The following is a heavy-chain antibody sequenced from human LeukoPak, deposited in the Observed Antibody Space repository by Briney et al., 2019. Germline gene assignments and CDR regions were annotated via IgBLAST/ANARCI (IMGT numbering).Heavy chain of an antibody. CDR3: ARDPHYYESSGYFDS. CDR1: GFTFENYG. D-gene: IGHD3-22*01. J-gene: IGHJ4*02. Sequence: PGRSLRLSCAASGFTFENYGMYWVRQAPGQGLEWLALIYFDGSVTDYSDSVRGRFTISRDNSNNTLYLEMNNLRAEDTAVYFCARDPHYYESSGYFDSWGQGTLVTVSS. CDR2: IYFDGSVT. V-gene: IGHV3-33*07.